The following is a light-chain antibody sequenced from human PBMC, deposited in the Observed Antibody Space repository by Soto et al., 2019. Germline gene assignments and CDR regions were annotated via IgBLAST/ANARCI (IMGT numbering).Light chain of an antibody. V-gene: IGLV3-1*01. Sequence: SSELTQPPSLSVSPGQPASITCSGDKLGDKYACWYQQRPGQSPVLVIYQDNKRPSGIPERFSGSNSGNTATLTITGTQAMDEADYSCQAWDSNTLVFGGGTKLTVL. CDR3: QAWDSNTLV. CDR2: QDN. J-gene: IGLJ2*01. CDR1: KLGDKY.